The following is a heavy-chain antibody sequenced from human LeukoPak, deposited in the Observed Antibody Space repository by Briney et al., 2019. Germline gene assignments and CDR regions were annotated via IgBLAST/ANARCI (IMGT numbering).Heavy chain of an antibody. V-gene: IGHV3-33*01. CDR2: IWYDGSNK. CDR3: ARDRFGELSVVWDY. J-gene: IGHJ4*02. D-gene: IGHD3-10*01. CDR1: GFTFSSYG. Sequence: PGGSLRLSCAASGFTFSSYGMHWVRQAPGKGLEWVAVIWYDGSNKYYADSVKGRFTISRDNAKNSLYLQMNSLRDEDTAVYYCARDRFGELSVVWDYWGQGTLVTVSS.